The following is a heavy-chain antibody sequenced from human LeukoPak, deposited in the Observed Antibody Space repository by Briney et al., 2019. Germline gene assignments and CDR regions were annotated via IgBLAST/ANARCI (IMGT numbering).Heavy chain of an antibody. Sequence: PGRSLRLSCAASGFTFSSYAMHWVRQAPGKGLEWVAVISYDGSKKYYADSVKGRFTISRDNSKNTLYLQMNSLRAEDTAVYYCAREATYYDILTGYEHWGQGTLVTVSS. V-gene: IGHV3-30-3*01. J-gene: IGHJ1*01. D-gene: IGHD3-9*01. CDR2: ISYDGSKK. CDR3: AREATYYDILTGYEH. CDR1: GFTFSSYA.